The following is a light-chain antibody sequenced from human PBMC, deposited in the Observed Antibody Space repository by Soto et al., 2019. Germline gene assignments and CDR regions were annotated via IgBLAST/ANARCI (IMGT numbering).Light chain of an antibody. CDR1: DSDIGGYDH. CDR2: DVT. V-gene: IGLV2-14*03. CDR3: RSHTSSTALV. Sequence: QSALTQPASVSASPGQSIAISCTGTDSDIGGYDHVSWYQQHPGKAPKLLIYDVTNRPSGVSSRFSGSKAGRTASLTISGLKTEDEADYYCRSHTSSTALVFGTGTKLTVL. J-gene: IGLJ1*01.